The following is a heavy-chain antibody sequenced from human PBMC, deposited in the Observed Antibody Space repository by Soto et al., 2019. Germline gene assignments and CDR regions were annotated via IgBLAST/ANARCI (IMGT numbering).Heavy chain of an antibody. J-gene: IGHJ4*02. V-gene: IGHV4-59*11. CDR1: GGSISSLY. Sequence: SETLSLTCTVSGGSISSLYWSWIRQPPGKGLEWIGYIYYSGSTNYNPSLKSRVTISVDTPKNQFSLKLSSVTAADTAVYYCARADFDWLFLLDYWGQGTLVTVSS. CDR2: IYYSGST. D-gene: IGHD3-9*01. CDR3: ARADFDWLFLLDY.